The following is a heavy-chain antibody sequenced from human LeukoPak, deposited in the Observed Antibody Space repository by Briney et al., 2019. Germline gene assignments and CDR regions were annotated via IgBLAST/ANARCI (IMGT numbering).Heavy chain of an antibody. CDR3: ARRRDSSSSGGDFDY. Sequence: PSETLSLTCAVYGGSFSGYYWSWIRQPPGKGLEWIGEINHSGSTKYNPSLKSRVTISVDTSKNQFSLKLSSVTAADTAVYYCARRRDSSSSGGDFDYWGQGTLVTVSS. V-gene: IGHV4-34*01. CDR2: INHSGST. D-gene: IGHD6-6*01. CDR1: GGSFSGYY. J-gene: IGHJ4*02.